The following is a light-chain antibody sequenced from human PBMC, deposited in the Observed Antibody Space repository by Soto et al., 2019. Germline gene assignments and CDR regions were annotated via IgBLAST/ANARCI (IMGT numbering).Light chain of an antibody. CDR3: QSYDSSPSAWV. J-gene: IGLJ3*02. CDR2: GNT. Sequence: QSVLTQPPSVSGAPGQRVTISCTASSSNIGAGYDVHWCQQLPGTAPKLLIYGNTNRPSGVPDRFSGSKSGTSASLAITGLQAEDEADYYCQSYDSSPSAWVFGGGTKLTVL. V-gene: IGLV1-40*01. CDR1: SSNIGAGYD.